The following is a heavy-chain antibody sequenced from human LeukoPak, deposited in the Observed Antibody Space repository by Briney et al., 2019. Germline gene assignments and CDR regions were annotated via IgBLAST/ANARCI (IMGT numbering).Heavy chain of an antibody. CDR1: GLTFSSYA. J-gene: IGHJ4*02. CDR2: ISGGSGSST. CDR3: AKGSSSGWPYFFDN. V-gene: IGHV3-23*01. Sequence: PGGSLRLSCAASGLTFSSYAMSWVRQAPGRGLEWFSAISGGSGSSTYYADAVKGRFTISRDNSKTTLYLEMNSLRADDTAVYYCAKGSSSGWPYFFDNWGQGTLVTVSS. D-gene: IGHD6-19*01.